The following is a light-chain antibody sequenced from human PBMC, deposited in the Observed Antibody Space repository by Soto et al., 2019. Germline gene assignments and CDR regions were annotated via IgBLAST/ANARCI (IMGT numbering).Light chain of an antibody. CDR2: EVS. J-gene: IGLJ3*02. V-gene: IGLV2-14*03. Sequence: QSVLTQPASVSGSPGQSITISCTGTSSDVGGYNYVSWFQQHPGKAPKLKIYEVSNRPSGVSNRFSGSKSGYTASLTISELQAEDEADYYCTSFTSGSTWVFGGGTK. CDR3: TSFTSGSTWV. CDR1: SSDVGGYNY.